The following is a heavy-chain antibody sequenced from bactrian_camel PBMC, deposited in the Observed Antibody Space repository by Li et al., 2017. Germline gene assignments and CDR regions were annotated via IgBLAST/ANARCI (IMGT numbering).Heavy chain of an antibody. CDR3: APKNLRGCPGRLADFGN. V-gene: IGHV3S40*01. CDR1: GDTFSASC. D-gene: IGHD1*01. Sequence: EVQLVESGGGSVQPGGSLRLSCSASGDTFSASCMGWFRQVSGTEREGVAVIHNRSGSTYAADSVKGRFTISQDNAKTTVYLQLNNLKPDDTGMYYCAPKNLRGCPGRLADFGNWGQGTQVTVS. J-gene: IGHJ6*01. CDR2: IHNRSGST.